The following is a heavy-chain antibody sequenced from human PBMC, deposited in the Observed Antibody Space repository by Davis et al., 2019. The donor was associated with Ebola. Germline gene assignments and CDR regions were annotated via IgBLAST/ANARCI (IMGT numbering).Heavy chain of an antibody. CDR3: ARIAVADGFDY. J-gene: IGHJ4*02. D-gene: IGHD6-19*01. CDR1: GGSISSSSYY. CDR2: IYYSGST. V-gene: IGHV4-39*07. Sequence: MPSETLSLTCSVPGGSISSSSYYWGWIRQPPGKGLEWIGSIYYSGSTNYNPSLKSRVTISVDKSKNQFSLKLSSVTAADTAVYYCARIAVADGFDYWGQGTLVTVSS.